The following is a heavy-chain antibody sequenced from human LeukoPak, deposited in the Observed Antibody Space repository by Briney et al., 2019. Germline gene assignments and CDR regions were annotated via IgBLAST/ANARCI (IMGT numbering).Heavy chain of an antibody. Sequence: SGGSLRLSCAASGFSFSSYAMSWVRQAPGKGLEWVSAISGSGGSTSYADSVRGRFTISRDNSRNTLYLQINSLRAEDTAVYYCVRARYCSSSSCYMDVWGKGTTTVSS. D-gene: IGHD6-6*01. V-gene: IGHV3-23*01. CDR2: ISGSGGST. CDR3: VRARYCSSSSCYMDV. CDR1: GFSFSSYA. J-gene: IGHJ6*03.